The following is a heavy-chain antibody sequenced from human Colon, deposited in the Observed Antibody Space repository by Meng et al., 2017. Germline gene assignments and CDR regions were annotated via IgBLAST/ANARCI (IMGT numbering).Heavy chain of an antibody. D-gene: IGHD2-21*02. CDR2: IKQDGSEA. J-gene: IGHJ3*01. CDR3: ARDQLVTSVRGGFDL. CDR1: GFTFNTYY. V-gene: IGHV3-7*01. Sequence: GTLKISCAASGFTFNTYYMAWVRQAPGKGLEWVANIKQDGSEANYVDSVKGRFIISRDNAENSLSLQMNSLRAEDTAVYFCARDQLVTSVRGGFDLWGQGTMVTVSS.